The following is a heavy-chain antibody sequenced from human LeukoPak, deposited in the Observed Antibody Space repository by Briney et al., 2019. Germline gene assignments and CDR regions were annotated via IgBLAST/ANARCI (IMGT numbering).Heavy chain of an antibody. D-gene: IGHD2-21*02. CDR2: INPNSGGT. V-gene: IGHV1-2*02. J-gene: IGHJ4*02. Sequence: ASVKVSCKASGYTFTSYGISWVRQAPGQGLEWMGWINPNSGGTNYAQKFQGRVTMTRDTSISTAYMELSRLRSDDTAVYYCARAWVSVEGDPFDYWGQGTLVTVSS. CDR3: ARAWVSVEGDPFDY. CDR1: GYTFTSYG.